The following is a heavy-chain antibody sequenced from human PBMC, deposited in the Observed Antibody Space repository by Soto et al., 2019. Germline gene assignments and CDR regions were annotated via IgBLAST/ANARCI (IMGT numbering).Heavy chain of an antibody. CDR1: GDSVSSNSAA. V-gene: IGHV6-1*01. CDR2: TYYRSKWYN. J-gene: IGHJ6*02. Sequence: SQTLSLTCAISGDSVSSNSAAWNWIRQSPSRGLEWLGRTYYRSKWYNDYAVSVKSRITINPDTSKNQFSLQLNSVTPEETAVYYCARAASWGDPYYFYYGMDVWGQGTTVTVPS. CDR3: ARAASWGDPYYFYYGMDV. D-gene: IGHD3-16*01.